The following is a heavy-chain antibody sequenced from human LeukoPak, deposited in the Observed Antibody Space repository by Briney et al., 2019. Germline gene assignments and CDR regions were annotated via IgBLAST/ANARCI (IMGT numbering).Heavy chain of an antibody. V-gene: IGHV4-4*07. Sequence: SETLSLTCTVSGGSISTYYWNWIRQPAGKGLGWIGRIYTSGSTNYKPSLKSRVTMSVDTSKNQFSLKLSSVTAADTAVYYCARDHSSGWYYFDYWGQGTQVTVSS. CDR2: IYTSGST. J-gene: IGHJ4*02. D-gene: IGHD6-19*01. CDR1: GGSISTYY. CDR3: ARDHSSGWYYFDY.